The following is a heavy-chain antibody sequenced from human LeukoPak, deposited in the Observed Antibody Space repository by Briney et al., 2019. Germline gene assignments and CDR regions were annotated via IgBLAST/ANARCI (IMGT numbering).Heavy chain of an antibody. CDR1: GYTFTSYE. V-gene: IGHV1-18*01. CDR3: ARDLGSSGYYTPDY. D-gene: IGHD3-22*01. Sequence: ASVKVSCKASGYTFTSYEISWVRQAPGQGLEWMGWISAYNGNTNYAQNLQGRVTMTTDTSTSTAYMELRSLRSEDTAVYYCARDLGSSGYYTPDYWGQGTLVTVSS. J-gene: IGHJ4*02. CDR2: ISAYNGNT.